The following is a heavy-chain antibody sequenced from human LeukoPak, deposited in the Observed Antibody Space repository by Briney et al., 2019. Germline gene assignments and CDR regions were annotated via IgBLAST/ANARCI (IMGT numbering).Heavy chain of an antibody. CDR3: AKDRCGGDCQLGAFDI. Sequence: GGSLRLSCAASGFTFSSYAMSWVRQAPGKGLEWVSAISGSGGSTYYADSVKGRFTISRDNSKNTLYLQMNSLRTEDTAVYYCAKDRCGGDCQLGAFDIWGQGTMVTVSS. V-gene: IGHV3-23*01. J-gene: IGHJ3*02. D-gene: IGHD2-21*02. CDR2: ISGSGGST. CDR1: GFTFSSYA.